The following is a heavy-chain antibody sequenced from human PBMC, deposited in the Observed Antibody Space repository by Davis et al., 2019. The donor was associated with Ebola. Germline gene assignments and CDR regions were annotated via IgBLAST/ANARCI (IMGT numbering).Heavy chain of an antibody. CDR3: ARGTGGSGSYPGYYGMDV. D-gene: IGHD3-10*01. CDR1: GYSFTSYW. J-gene: IGHJ6*02. CDR2: IYPGDSDT. V-gene: IGHV5-51*01. Sequence: GESLKISCKGSGYSFTSYWIGWVRQMPGKGLEWMGIIYPGDSDTRYSPSFQGQVTISADKSISTAYLQWNSLRAEDTAVYYCARGTGGSGSYPGYYGMDVWGQGTTVTVSS.